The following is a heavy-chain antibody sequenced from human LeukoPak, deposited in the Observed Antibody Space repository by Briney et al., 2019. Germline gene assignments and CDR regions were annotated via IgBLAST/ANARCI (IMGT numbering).Heavy chain of an antibody. CDR1: GFTFSNDW. D-gene: IGHD3-22*01. CDR2: IKQDGSEK. Sequence: GGSLRLSCAASGFTFSNDWMTWVRQAPGKGLEWVANIKQDGSEKSYVGSVKGRFTISRDNAKNSLSLQMNSLRVEDTAIYYCARDPWRYDSTGDGYGAFDIWGRGTMVTVSS. V-gene: IGHV3-7*01. J-gene: IGHJ3*02. CDR3: ARDPWRYDSTGDGYGAFDI.